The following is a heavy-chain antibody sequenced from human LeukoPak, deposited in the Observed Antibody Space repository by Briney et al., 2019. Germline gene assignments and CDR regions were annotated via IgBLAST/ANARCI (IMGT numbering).Heavy chain of an antibody. Sequence: ASVKVSCKASGYIFTDYYMHWVRQAPGQELGWMGRINPNSGGTNYAQKVQGRVTMTRDTSISTAYMELSRLRSDDTAVYYCATEFYYDFWSGYYGARSDYYYYHGMDVWGQGTTVTVSS. CDR1: GYIFTDYY. CDR3: ATEFYYDFWSGYYGARSDYYYYHGMDV. J-gene: IGHJ6*02. V-gene: IGHV1-2*06. D-gene: IGHD3-3*01. CDR2: INPNSGGT.